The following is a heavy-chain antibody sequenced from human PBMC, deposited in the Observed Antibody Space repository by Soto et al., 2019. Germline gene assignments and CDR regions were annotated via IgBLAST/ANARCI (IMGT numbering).Heavy chain of an antibody. CDR3: ARRYCSGGSCYDAFDI. D-gene: IGHD2-15*01. CDR1: GYTFTSYY. Sequence: QVQLVQSGAEVKKPGASVKVSCKASGYTFTSYYMHWVRQAPGQGLEWMGIINPSGGSTSYARKFPGRVTMTRGKARRTVYMELSSLRSEDTAVYYCARRYCSGGSCYDAFDIWGQGTMVTVSS. J-gene: IGHJ3*02. V-gene: IGHV1-46*01. CDR2: INPSGGST.